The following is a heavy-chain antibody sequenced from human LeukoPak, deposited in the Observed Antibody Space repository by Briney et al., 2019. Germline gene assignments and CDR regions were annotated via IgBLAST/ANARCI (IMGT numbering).Heavy chain of an antibody. CDR3: AKAVGDAPFHF. D-gene: IGHD2-2*01. V-gene: IGHV3-30*02. CDR2: IRFDGSDK. J-gene: IGHJ4*02. Sequence: GGSLRLSCAASGFTFSTSDMHWVRQSPGKGLEWVAFIRFDGSDKYYGDSVKGRFTISRDNFKNTLSLQMNNLRVEDTAVYYCAKAVGDAPFHFWGQGTLVTVSS. CDR1: GFTFSTSD.